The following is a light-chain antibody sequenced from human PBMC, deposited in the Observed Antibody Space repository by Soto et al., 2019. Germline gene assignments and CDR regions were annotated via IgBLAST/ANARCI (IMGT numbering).Light chain of an antibody. Sequence: EIVMTQSPDTLSVSPGERATLSCRASESVISNLAWYKQKPGQAPRLLIYGVSTRATGIPARFSGSGSETEFTLTISNLQSEDFAFYYCHHYVNLPPWTFGQGTKVQIK. CDR3: HHYVNLPPWT. J-gene: IGKJ1*01. CDR1: ESVISN. CDR2: GVS. V-gene: IGKV3-15*01.